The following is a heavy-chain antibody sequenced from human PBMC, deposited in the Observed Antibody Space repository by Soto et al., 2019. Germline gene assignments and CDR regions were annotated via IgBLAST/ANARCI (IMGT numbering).Heavy chain of an antibody. D-gene: IGHD3-10*01. CDR3: AGDPFYYASGF. V-gene: IGHV3-48*03. Sequence: GGPLRLAFSASGFPFGSYVMDWIRQATGRGLEWVSKISSDGTNQYYADSVKGRFTVSRDNAKNLLHLQMNSLRAEDTALYYCAGDPFYYASGFWGQGSLVTVSS. CDR2: ISSDGTNQ. CDR1: GFPFGSYV. J-gene: IGHJ4*02.